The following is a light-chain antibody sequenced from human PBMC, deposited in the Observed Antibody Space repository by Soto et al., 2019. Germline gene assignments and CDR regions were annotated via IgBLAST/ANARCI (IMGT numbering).Light chain of an antibody. CDR2: DVS. CDR3: SSYTSSSR. V-gene: IGLV2-14*01. J-gene: IGLJ2*01. Sequence: QSALTQPASVSGSPGQSITISCTGTSSDVGGYNYVSWYQQHPGKAPQLMIYDVSNRPSGVSRRFSGSKSGNTASLTISGLQAEDEADYYCSSYTSSSRFGGGTKLTVL. CDR1: SSDVGGYNY.